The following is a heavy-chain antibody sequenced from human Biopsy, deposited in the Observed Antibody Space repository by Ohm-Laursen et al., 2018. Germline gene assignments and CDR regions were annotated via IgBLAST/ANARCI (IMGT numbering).Heavy chain of an antibody. D-gene: IGHD3-10*01. J-gene: IGHJ4*02. Sequence: ASVKASCKASGHSFTSYAIGWVRQAPGQGLEWMGWINPNSGVTNYAQRFQGRVTMTRDTSISTAYMELSRLRSDDTAVYYCARDPRYGYGSYFDYWGQGTPVTVSS. CDR1: GHSFTSYA. V-gene: IGHV1-2*02. CDR3: ARDPRYGYGSYFDY. CDR2: INPNSGVT.